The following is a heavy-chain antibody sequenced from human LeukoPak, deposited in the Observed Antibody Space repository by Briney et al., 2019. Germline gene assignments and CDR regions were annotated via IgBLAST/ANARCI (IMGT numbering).Heavy chain of an antibody. J-gene: IGHJ4*02. CDR2: VNPNSGNT. Sequence: ASVKVSCKTSGYTFSSYDINWVRQAPGQGLEWMGWVNPNSGNTGYAQKFRDRVTMTRSTPISTAYMELSSLRSEDTAVYYCARSPVGARRRNDYWGQGTLVTVSS. CDR3: ARSPVGARRRNDY. CDR1: GYTFSSYD. V-gene: IGHV1-8*01. D-gene: IGHD1-26*01.